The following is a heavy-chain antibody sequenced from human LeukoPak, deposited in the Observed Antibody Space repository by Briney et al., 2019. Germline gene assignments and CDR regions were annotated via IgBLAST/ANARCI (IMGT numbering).Heavy chain of an antibody. CDR2: INPNNGGT. J-gene: IGHJ3*02. V-gene: IGHV1-2*02. D-gene: IGHD3-22*01. CDR1: GYTFTGYY. Sequence: RAASVKVSCKASGYTFTGYYMHWVRQAPGQGLEWMGWINPNNGGTNYAQKFQGRVTMTRDTSISTAYMELSRLRSDDTAVYYCASMIVVVNDAFDIWGQGTMVTVSS. CDR3: ASMIVVVNDAFDI.